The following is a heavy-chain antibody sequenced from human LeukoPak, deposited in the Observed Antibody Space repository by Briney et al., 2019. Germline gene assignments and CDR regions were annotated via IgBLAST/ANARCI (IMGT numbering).Heavy chain of an antibody. D-gene: IGHD2-21*01. CDR1: GFTFSSYW. CDR2: IDSDGRST. V-gene: IGHV3-74*03. J-gene: IGHJ4*02. CDR3: VRDGVSTIPLDY. Sequence: GGSLRLSCAASGFTFSSYWMHWVRQAPGKGLVWVSRIDSDGRSTTYADSVKGRFTISRDNAKNTLYLQMNSLRAEDTAVYYCVRDGVSTIPLDYWGQGSLVTVSS.